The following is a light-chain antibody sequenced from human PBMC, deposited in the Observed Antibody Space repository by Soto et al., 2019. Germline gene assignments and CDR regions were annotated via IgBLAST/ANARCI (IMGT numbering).Light chain of an antibody. CDR3: QQYNNWPFT. CDR1: QSVSSK. Sequence: EIVMTQSPATLSVSPGEGATLSCRASQSVSSKLAWYQQKPGQAPRLLIYGASTRATGIPASFIGNGSGTEFTLTASSLQPEDFAVYYCQQYNNWPFTFGPGTKVDI. J-gene: IGKJ3*01. CDR2: GAS. V-gene: IGKV3-15*01.